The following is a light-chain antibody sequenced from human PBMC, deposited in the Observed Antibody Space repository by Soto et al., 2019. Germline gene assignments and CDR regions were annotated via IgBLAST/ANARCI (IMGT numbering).Light chain of an antibody. V-gene: IGLV2-14*01. CDR2: EVS. CDR1: SSDVGGYNY. Sequence: QSLLTNPASVSGSPGQSITISCTGTSSDVGGYNYVSWYQQHPGKAPKLMIYEVSNRPSGVSNRFSGSKSGNTASLTISGLQAEDEADYYCSSYTSSSAYVFGTGTKVTV. CDR3: SSYTSSSAYV. J-gene: IGLJ1*01.